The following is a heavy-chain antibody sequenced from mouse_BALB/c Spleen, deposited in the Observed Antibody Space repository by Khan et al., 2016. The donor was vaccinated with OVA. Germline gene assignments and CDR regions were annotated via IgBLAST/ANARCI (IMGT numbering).Heavy chain of an antibody. CDR2: IWSGGST. J-gene: IGHJ3*01. Sequence: QVQLQQSGPFLLPPSPILSITFTVSFFSFTSYGVHWVRQSPGKGLEWLGVIWSGGSTDYDAAFISRLTISKDNYKSQVFLKMNSLQANDTAIYYCASLYDFGDGFAYWGQGTLVTVSA. D-gene: IGHD2-3*01. CDR3: ASLYDFGDGFAY. V-gene: IGHV2-2*02. CDR1: FFSFTSYG.